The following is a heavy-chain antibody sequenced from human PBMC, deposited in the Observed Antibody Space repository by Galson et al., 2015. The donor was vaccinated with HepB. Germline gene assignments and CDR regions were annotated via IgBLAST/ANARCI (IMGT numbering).Heavy chain of an antibody. J-gene: IGHJ6*02. Sequence: SLRLSCAASGFTFSNYAMNWVRQAPGKGLVWVSTINSGGHSTYYADSVKDRFTISRDNSKNTLSLQMNSLSAGDTAIYYCAKRFSSWTSSDHYYSLDVWGPGTTVTVSS. V-gene: IGHV3-23*01. D-gene: IGHD6-13*01. CDR3: AKRFSSWTSSDHYYSLDV. CDR1: GFTFSNYA. CDR2: INSGGHST.